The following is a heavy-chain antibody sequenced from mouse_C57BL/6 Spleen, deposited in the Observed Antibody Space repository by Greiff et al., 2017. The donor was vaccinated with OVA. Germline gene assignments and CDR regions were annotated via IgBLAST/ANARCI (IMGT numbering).Heavy chain of an antibody. CDR3: ARLYPGAMDY. V-gene: IGHV1-82*01. CDR2: IYPGDGDT. J-gene: IGHJ4*01. Sequence: LVESGPELVKPGASVKISCKASGYAFSSSWLNWVKQRPGKGLEWIGRIYPGDGDTNYNGKFKGKATLTADKSSSTAYMQLSSLTSEDSAVYFCARLYPGAMDYWGQGTSVTVSS. D-gene: IGHD2-1*01. CDR1: GYAFSSSW.